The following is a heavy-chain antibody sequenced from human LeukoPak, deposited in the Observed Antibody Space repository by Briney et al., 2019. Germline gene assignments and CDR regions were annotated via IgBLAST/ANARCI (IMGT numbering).Heavy chain of an antibody. V-gene: IGHV1-18*01. Sequence: GASVKVSCKASGYTFTSYGISWVRQASGQGLEWMGWISAYNGNTNYAQKLQGRVTMTTDTSTSTAYMELRSLRSDGTAVYYCARVLRDIITIFGVVIIPHFDYWGQGTLVTVSS. D-gene: IGHD3-3*01. J-gene: IGHJ4*02. CDR3: ARVLRDIITIFGVVIIPHFDY. CDR1: GYTFTSYG. CDR2: ISAYNGNT.